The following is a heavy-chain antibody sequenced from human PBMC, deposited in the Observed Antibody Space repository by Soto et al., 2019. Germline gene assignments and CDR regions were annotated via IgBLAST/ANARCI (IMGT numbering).Heavy chain of an antibody. D-gene: IGHD2-21*01. CDR1: GGSISSGGYS. V-gene: IGHV4-61*08. J-gene: IGHJ6*02. CDR2: IYYSGST. CDR3: ARAKSIPYYYGMDV. Sequence: SETLSLTCAVSGGSISSGGYSWSWILQPPGKGLEWIGYIYYSGSTNYNPSLKSRVTISVDTSENQFSLKLSSVTAADTAVYYCARAKSIPYYYGMDVWGQGTTVTVSS.